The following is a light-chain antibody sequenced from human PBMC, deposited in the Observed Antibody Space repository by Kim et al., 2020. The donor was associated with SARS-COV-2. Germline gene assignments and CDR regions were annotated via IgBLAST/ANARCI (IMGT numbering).Light chain of an antibody. V-gene: IGLV3-1*01. J-gene: IGLJ2*01. CDR3: QAWDSSVV. CDR1: KLGDKY. CDR2: QDS. Sequence: VSVSPEQTASISCSGDKLGDKYVCCYQQKPGQSPVLVIYQDSKRPSGIPERFSGSNSGNTATLTISGTQAMDEADYYCQAWDSSVVFGGGTQLTVL.